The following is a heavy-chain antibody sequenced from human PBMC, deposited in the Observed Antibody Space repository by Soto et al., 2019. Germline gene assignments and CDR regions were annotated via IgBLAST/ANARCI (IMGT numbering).Heavy chain of an antibody. Sequence: GGSLRLSCAASGFTFSSYGMHWVRQAPGKGLEWVAVISYDGSNKYYADSVKGRFTISRDNSKNTLYLQMNSLRAEDTAVYYCAKGPYCTNGGCQGNYYYYYGMDFRGQGTTVTVSS. CDR2: ISYDGSNK. V-gene: IGHV3-30*18. CDR1: GFTFSSYG. CDR3: AKGPYCTNGGCQGNYYYYYGMDF. D-gene: IGHD2-8*01. J-gene: IGHJ6*02.